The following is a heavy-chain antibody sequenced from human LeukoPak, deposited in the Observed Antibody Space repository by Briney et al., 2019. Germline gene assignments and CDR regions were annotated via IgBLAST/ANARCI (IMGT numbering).Heavy chain of an antibody. CDR1: GFTFSSYW. CDR3: ARRWGSYRYFDY. CDR2: ISWNSGSI. Sequence: GGSLRLSCAASGFTFSSYWIHWVRQAPGKGLEWVSGISWNSGSIGYAESVKGRFTISRDNAKNSLYLQMNSLRAEDTALYFCARRWGSYRYFDYWGQGTLVTVSS. D-gene: IGHD3-16*02. J-gene: IGHJ4*02. V-gene: IGHV3-9*01.